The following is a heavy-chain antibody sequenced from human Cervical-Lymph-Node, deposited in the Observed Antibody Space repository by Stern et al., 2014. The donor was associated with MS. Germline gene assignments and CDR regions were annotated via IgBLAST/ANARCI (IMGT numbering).Heavy chain of an antibody. Sequence: QITLKESGPALVKPTQTLTLTCTFSGFSLRTSGMYVSWVRQSPGKALEWLVLSDWEGDRFHVTSLKARLSIAKVTSKNQVILTMTNMDPVDTGTYYCARINGGADGTGVDYWGQGTLVTVSS. J-gene: IGHJ4*02. V-gene: IGHV2-70*20. CDR2: SDWEGDR. D-gene: IGHD1/OR15-1a*01. CDR1: GFSLRTSGMY. CDR3: ARINGGADGTGVDY.